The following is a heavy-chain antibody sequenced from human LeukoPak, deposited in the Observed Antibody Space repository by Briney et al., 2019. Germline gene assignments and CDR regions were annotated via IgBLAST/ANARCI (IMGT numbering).Heavy chain of an antibody. D-gene: IGHD4-11*01. CDR1: GYTFTNYY. Sequence: ASVTVSCKASGYTFTNYYIHWVRQAPGQGLEWMGWINPNSGGTNYAQKFQGRVTMTRDTPISTAYMELSRLTSDDTAVYYCAKDAIVRDYSNSDYWGQGTLVTVSS. CDR3: AKDAIVRDYSNSDY. J-gene: IGHJ4*02. V-gene: IGHV1-2*02. CDR2: INPNSGGT.